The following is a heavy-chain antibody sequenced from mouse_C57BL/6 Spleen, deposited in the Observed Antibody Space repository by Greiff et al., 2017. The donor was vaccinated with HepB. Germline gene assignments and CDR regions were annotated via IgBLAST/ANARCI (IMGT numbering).Heavy chain of an antibody. CDR3: ASRHGNYDVYYAMDY. J-gene: IGHJ4*01. D-gene: IGHD2-1*01. Sequence: QVQLQQPGAELVKPGASVKMSCKASGYTFTSYLITWVKQRPGQGLEWIGDIYPGSGSTNYNEKFKSKATLTVDTSSSTAYMQLSSLTSADSAVYYCASRHGNYDVYYAMDYWGQGTSVTVSS. V-gene: IGHV1-55*01. CDR1: GYTFTSYL. CDR2: IYPGSGST.